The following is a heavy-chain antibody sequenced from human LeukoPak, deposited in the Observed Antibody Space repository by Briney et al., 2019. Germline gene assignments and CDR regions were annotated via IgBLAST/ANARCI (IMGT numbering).Heavy chain of an antibody. CDR3: ARPRVVATRSYYFDY. CDR1: GYSFTSYW. J-gene: IGHJ4*02. D-gene: IGHD5-12*01. CDR2: IYPGDSDT. Sequence: GESLKISCKGSGYSFTSYWIGWVRQMPGKGPEWMGIIYPGDSDTRYSPSFQGQVTISADKSISTAYLQWSSLKASDTAMYYCARPRVVATRSYYFDYWGQGTLVTVSS. V-gene: IGHV5-51*01.